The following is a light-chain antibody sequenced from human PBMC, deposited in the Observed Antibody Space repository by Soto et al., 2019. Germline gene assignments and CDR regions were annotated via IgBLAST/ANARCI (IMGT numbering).Light chain of an antibody. CDR1: QNINSW. CDR3: QQYNGHCT. J-gene: IGKJ4*01. Sequence: DIQMTQSPSTLSASVGDRVTITCRASQNINSWLAWYQQKPGKAPKLLIYDASSLESGVPSRFSGSRSGTEFTLAISGLQPDDFATYYCQQYNGHCTFGGGTKVDIK. CDR2: DAS. V-gene: IGKV1-5*01.